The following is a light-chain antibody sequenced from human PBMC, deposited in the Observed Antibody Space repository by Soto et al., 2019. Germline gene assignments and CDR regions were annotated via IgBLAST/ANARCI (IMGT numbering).Light chain of an antibody. V-gene: IGKV1-33*01. CDR3: QQYDNLPT. CDR1: QSISFF. J-gene: IGKJ5*01. CDR2: DAS. Sequence: DVRLSQSPSPLSASVGDRVTITCRANQSISFFLSWYQQRPGRAPKLLIYDASNLETGVPSRFSGSGSGTDFTFTISSLQPEDIAKYYCQQYDNLPTFGQGTRLEIK.